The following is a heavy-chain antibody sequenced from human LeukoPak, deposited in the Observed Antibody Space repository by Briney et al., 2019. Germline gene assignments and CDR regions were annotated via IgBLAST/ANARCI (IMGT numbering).Heavy chain of an antibody. CDR1: GFTLSSNW. D-gene: IGHD1-26*01. J-gene: IGHJ3*02. Sequence: PGGSLRLSCAGSGFTLSSNWMQWVRQAPGRGLVWVSRIYSDGSRTNYADSVKGRFTISGDNAKNTQYLQMNSLRAEYTAVYYFARSGRGGAFDSWGQGTMVTVSS. CDR2: IYSDGSRT. CDR3: ARSGRGGAFDS. V-gene: IGHV3-74*01.